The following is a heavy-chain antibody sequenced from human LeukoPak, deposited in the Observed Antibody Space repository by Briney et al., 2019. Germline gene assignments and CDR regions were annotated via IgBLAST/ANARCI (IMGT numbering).Heavy chain of an antibody. V-gene: IGHV1-69*01. CDR2: IIPIFGTA. CDR3: ARSAYSSGWYAFDY. Sequence: GSSVKVSCKASGGTFSSHAISWVRQAPGQGLEWMGGIIPIFGTANYAQKFQGRVTITADESTSTAYMELSSLRSEDTAVYYCARSAYSSGWYAFDYWGQGTLVTVSS. CDR1: GGTFSSHA. J-gene: IGHJ4*02. D-gene: IGHD6-19*01.